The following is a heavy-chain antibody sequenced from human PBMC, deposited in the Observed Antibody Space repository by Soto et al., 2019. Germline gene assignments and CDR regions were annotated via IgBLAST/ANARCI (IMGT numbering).Heavy chain of an antibody. J-gene: IGHJ4*02. CDR1: GFTVSSTY. CDR3: ARDRSGYYDSSGPFDY. CDR2: IYSGGST. D-gene: IGHD3-22*01. V-gene: IGHV3-66*01. Sequence: GGSLRLSCAASGFTVSSTYMSWVRQAPGKGLEWVSFIYSGGSTYYADSVKGRFTISRYNSKNTLYLQMNSLRAEDMAVYYCARDRSGYYDSSGPFDYWGQGTLVTVSS.